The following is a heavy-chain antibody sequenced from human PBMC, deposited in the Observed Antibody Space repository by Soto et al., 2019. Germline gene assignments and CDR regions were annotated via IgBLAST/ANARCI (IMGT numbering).Heavy chain of an antibody. J-gene: IGHJ4*02. Sequence: PSETLSLTCAVYSGSFSGYYWSWIRQPPGKGLEWIGEIIHTGSTNYNPSLKSRVTISVDTSKNQFSLKLSSVTAADTAVYYCARGRFLYYYGSGSYYAYWGQGTLVTVSS. CDR1: SGSFSGYY. D-gene: IGHD3-10*01. CDR2: IIHTGST. V-gene: IGHV4-34*01. CDR3: ARGRFLYYYGSGSYYAY.